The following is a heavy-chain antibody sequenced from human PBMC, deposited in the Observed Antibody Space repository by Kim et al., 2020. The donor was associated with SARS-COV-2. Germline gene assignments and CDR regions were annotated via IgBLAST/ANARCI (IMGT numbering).Heavy chain of an antibody. Sequence: SETLSLTCTVSGGSISSSSYYWGWIRQPPGKGLEWIGSIYYSGSTYYNPSLKSRVTISVDTSKNQFSLKLSSVTAADTAVYYCARQDLIGFIAVAGYTFDYWGQGTLVTVSS. CDR1: GGSISSSSYY. D-gene: IGHD6-19*01. V-gene: IGHV4-39*01. J-gene: IGHJ4*02. CDR2: IYYSGST. CDR3: ARQDLIGFIAVAGYTFDY.